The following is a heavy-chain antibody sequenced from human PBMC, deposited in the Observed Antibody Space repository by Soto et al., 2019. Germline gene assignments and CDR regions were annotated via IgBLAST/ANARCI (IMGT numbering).Heavy chain of an antibody. J-gene: IGHJ5*02. CDR3: ARARGGIAVSPKPLGACFVP. Sequence: QVQLQESGPGLVRPSETLSLTCTVSGAYLKNFFWSWIRQTPGKGLAWMGQVSEGGAAAYLAARETTAVNSPLESRATVALAWPKNQSSPRLTSESAADTAGYYCARARGGIAVSPKPLGACFVPWGQGTLVTVSS. CDR1: GAYLKNFF. V-gene: IGHV4-59*01. CDR2: VSEGGAA. D-gene: IGHD3-10*01.